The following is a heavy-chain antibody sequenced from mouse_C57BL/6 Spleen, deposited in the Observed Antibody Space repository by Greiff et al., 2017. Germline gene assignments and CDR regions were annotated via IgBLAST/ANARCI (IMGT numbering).Heavy chain of an antibody. CDR2: ISSGGSYT. CDR3: ARDSNYGFAY. J-gene: IGHJ3*01. D-gene: IGHD2-5*01. CDR1: GFTFSSYG. Sequence: EVQLVESGGDLVKPGGSLKLSCAASGFTFSSYGMSWVRQTPDKRLEWVATISSGGSYTYYPDSVKGRFTIARDNAKNTLYLQMSSLKSEDTAMYDCARDSNYGFAYWGQGTLVTVSA. V-gene: IGHV5-6*01.